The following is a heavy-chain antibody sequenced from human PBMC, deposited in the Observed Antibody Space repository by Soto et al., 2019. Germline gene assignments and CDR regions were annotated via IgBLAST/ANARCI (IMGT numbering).Heavy chain of an antibody. J-gene: IGHJ4*02. CDR3: ARGEECELLRGAFDY. D-gene: IGHD1-26*01. CDR2: ISYDGSNK. CDR1: GFTFSSYA. Sequence: QVQLVESGGGVVQPGRSLRLSCAASGFTFSSYAMHWVRQAPGKGLEWVAVISYDGSNKYYADSVKGRFTISRDNSKNTPYLQMNSLRAEDTAVYYCARGEECELLRGAFDYWGQGTLVTVSS. V-gene: IGHV3-30-3*01.